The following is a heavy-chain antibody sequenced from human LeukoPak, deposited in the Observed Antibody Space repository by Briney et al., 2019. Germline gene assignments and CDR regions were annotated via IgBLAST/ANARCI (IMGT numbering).Heavy chain of an antibody. Sequence: SETLSLTCTVSGGSISGYYWSRIRQPPGKGLEWIGYIYYSGSTNYNPSLKSRVTISVDTSKNQFSPKLSSVTAADTAVYYCARLIGGYYFDYWGQGTLVTVSS. CDR3: ARLIGGYYFDY. V-gene: IGHV4-59*08. J-gene: IGHJ4*02. CDR1: GGSISGYY. D-gene: IGHD3-16*01. CDR2: IYYSGST.